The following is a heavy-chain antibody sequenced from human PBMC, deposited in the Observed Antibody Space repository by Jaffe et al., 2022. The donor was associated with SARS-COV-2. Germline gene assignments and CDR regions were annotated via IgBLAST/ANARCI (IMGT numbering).Heavy chain of an antibody. J-gene: IGHJ4*02. CDR1: GFTFSSYG. V-gene: IGHV3-30*18. CDR3: AKAQNYDSSGYDY. D-gene: IGHD3-22*01. Sequence: QVQLVESGGGVVQPGRSLRLSCAASGFTFSSYGMHWVRQAPGKGLEWVAVISYDGSNKYYADSVKGRFTISRDNSKNTLYLQMNSLRAEDTAVYYCAKAQNYDSSGYDYWGQGTLVTVSS. CDR2: ISYDGSNK.